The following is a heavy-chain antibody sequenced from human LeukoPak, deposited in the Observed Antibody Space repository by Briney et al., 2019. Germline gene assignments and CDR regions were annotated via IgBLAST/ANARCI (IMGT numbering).Heavy chain of an antibody. D-gene: IGHD2/OR15-2a*01. V-gene: IGHV3-33*01. CDR2: IWYDGSNK. CDR1: GLTFSSYG. Sequence: GGSLRLSCAASGLTFSSYGMHWVRQAPGKGLEWVGFIWYDGSNKYYADSVKGRFTISRDNSKNILSLQMNSLRAEDTAIYYCARDLSSNGFDYWGQGTPVTVSS. CDR3: ARDLSSNGFDY. J-gene: IGHJ4*02.